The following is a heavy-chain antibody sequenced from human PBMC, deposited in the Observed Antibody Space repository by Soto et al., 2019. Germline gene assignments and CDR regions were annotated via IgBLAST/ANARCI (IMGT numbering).Heavy chain of an antibody. CDR2: IIPIFGTA. CDR3: ARGNSAARDYYYYYGMDV. Sequence: QVQLVQSGAEVKKPGSSVKVSCKASGGTFSSYAISWVRQAPGQGLEWMGGIIPIFGTANYAQKFQGRVTITADESTSTASMELSSLRSEDTAVYYCARGNSAARDYYYYYGMDVWGQGTTVTVSS. V-gene: IGHV1-69*12. J-gene: IGHJ6*02. CDR1: GGTFSSYA. D-gene: IGHD6-6*01.